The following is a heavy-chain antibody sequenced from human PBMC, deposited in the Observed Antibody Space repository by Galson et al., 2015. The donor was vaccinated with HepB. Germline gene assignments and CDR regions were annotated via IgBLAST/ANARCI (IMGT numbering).Heavy chain of an antibody. CDR3: AKRGIITGTTGYYYYGMDV. J-gene: IGHJ6*02. D-gene: IGHD1-20*01. CDR2: ISGSGGST. Sequence: SLRLSCAASGFTFSNYAMSWVRQAPGKGLEWVSAISGSGGSTYYADSVKGRFTISRDNSKNTLFLQMNSLRAEDTAVYYCAKRGIITGTTGYYYYGMDVWGQGTTVTVSS. CDR1: GFTFSNYA. V-gene: IGHV3-23*01.